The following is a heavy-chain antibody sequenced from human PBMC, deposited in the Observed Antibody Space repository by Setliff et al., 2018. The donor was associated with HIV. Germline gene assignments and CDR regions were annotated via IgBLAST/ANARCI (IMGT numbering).Heavy chain of an antibody. J-gene: IGHJ4*02. V-gene: IGHV4-59*01. CDR1: GGSISSYY. CDR3: ARGRMDSYYFDY. CDR2: IYYSGST. Sequence: SETLSLTCTVSGGSISSYYWSWIRQPPGKGLEWIGYIYYSGSTNYNPSLKSRVTISVDTSKNQFSLKLSSVTAADTAVYYCARGRMDSYYFDYWGQGTLVTVPQ.